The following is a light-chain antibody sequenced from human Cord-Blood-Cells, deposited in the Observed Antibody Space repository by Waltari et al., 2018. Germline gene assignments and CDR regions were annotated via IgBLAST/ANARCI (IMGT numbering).Light chain of an antibody. CDR1: SSNVGGYNY. CDR3: CSYAGSYTLWV. CDR2: DVS. Sequence: QSALTQPRPVSGPPGQSVTISCTGTSSNVGGYNYFSWYQQHPGKAPKPLTCDVSKRPSGVPDRFSCPKSGNTASLTISGLQSEDEADYYCCSYAGSYTLWVFGGGTKLTVL. V-gene: IGLV2-11*01. J-gene: IGLJ3*02.